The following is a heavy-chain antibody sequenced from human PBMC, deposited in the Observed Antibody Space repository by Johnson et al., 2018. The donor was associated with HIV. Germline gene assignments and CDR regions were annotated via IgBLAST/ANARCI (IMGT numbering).Heavy chain of an antibody. CDR3: AKSSSGELLYAFDI. CDR2: IRSKANSYAP. Sequence: VQLVESGGGLVQPGGSLRLSCAASGFTFSGSAMHWVRQASGNGLEWVGRIRSKANSYAPAYAASVKGRFTIPRDASKNTAYLQMNSLKTEDTAVYYCAKSSSGELLYAFDIWGQGTMVTVSS. CDR1: GFTFSGSA. J-gene: IGHJ3*02. D-gene: IGHD1-26*01. V-gene: IGHV3-73*01.